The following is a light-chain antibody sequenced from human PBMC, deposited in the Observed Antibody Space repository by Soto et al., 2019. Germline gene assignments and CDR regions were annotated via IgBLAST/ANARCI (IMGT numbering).Light chain of an antibody. CDR3: QRRQT. CDR2: AAS. V-gene: IGKV1-9*01. J-gene: IGKJ1*01. CDR1: QGISSY. Sequence: DIQLTQSPSFLSASVGDRVTITCRASQGISSYLAWYQQKPGKAPKLLIFAASTLQSGVPSRFSGSGSGTEFALTISNLQHEDFATYYCQRRQTFDQGTRVEIK.